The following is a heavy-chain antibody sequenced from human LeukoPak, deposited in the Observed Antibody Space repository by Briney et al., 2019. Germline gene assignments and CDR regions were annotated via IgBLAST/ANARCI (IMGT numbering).Heavy chain of an antibody. J-gene: IGHJ4*02. CDR3: ARHTGGLGGTGFDY. V-gene: IGHV4-59*08. D-gene: IGHD1-26*01. CDR2: INYSGTT. CDR1: GGSISNYY. Sequence: SSETLSLTCTASGGSISNYYWSWVRQPPGKGLEWIGYINYSGTTDYNPSLKSRVTISVDTSKNQFSLKLQSVSAADTAVYYCARHTGGLGGTGFDYWGQATLVTVSS.